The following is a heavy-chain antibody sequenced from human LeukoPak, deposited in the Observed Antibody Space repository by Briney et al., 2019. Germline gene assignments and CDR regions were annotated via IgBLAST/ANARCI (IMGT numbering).Heavy chain of an antibody. V-gene: IGHV3-30*18. Sequence: PGRSLRLSRAPSGFKFSNYGIHCVCEAPGKGLERVSVISYDGSNKYYSHYVEGRFTISRDNPKNTLYLQMNRLRVEDTAVYYCENLRFEKKEMATIPGEFFDYWGQGTLVTVSS. D-gene: IGHD5-24*01. J-gene: IGHJ4*02. CDR1: GFKFSNYG. CDR3: ENLRFEKKEMATIPGEFFDY. CDR2: ISYDGSNK.